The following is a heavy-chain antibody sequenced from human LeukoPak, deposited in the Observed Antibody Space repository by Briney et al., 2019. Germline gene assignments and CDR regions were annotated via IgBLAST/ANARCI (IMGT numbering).Heavy chain of an antibody. CDR2: INPNSGGT. Sequence: GASVKVSCKTSGYTFTGYYMHRVRQAPGQGLEWMGRINPNSGGTNYAQKFQGRVTMTRDTSISTAYMELSRLRSDDTAVYYCARWGGYSHYYYMDVWGKGTTVTVSS. V-gene: IGHV1-2*06. CDR3: ARWGGYSHYYYMDV. D-gene: IGHD5-12*01. J-gene: IGHJ6*03. CDR1: GYTFTGYY.